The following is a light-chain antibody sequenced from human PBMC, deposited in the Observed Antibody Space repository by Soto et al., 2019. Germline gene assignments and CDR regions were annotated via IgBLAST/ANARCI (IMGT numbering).Light chain of an antibody. CDR1: MRDIGAYNL. J-gene: IGLJ1*01. Sequence: QSVLTQPASVSGSPGQSITISCAGTMRDIGAYNLVSWYQQHPGKAPQLIIYEVRNRPSGVPDRFSGSKSGNTASLTISGLQAEDEGEYFCSLYTTDSTYVFGPGTKVTVL. CDR3: SLYTTDSTYV. V-gene: IGLV2-14*03. CDR2: EVR.